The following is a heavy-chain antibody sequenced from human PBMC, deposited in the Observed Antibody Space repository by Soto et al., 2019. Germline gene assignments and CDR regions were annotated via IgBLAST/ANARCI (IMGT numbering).Heavy chain of an antibody. CDR2: ISYDGSKK. V-gene: IGHV3-30-3*01. CDR3: ARNVAGKNYFDP. J-gene: IGHJ5*02. Sequence: QAQLVEPGGGVVQPGRCLRLSCAASGFTFSHYAMHWVRQAPGKGLEWVAIISYDGSKKYYGDSVKGRFTISRDNSKNTLYLRMNSMRFEDTAVYYCARNVAGKNYFDPCGQGTPDTVSS. CDR1: GFTFSHYA. D-gene: IGHD1-7*01.